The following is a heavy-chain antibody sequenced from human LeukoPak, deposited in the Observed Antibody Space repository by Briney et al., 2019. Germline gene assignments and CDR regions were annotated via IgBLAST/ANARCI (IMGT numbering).Heavy chain of an antibody. CDR3: AKDSHWILFDD. Sequence: GGSLRLPCAASGFTFSSYWMHWVRQAPGKGLVWVSRINSDGSSTTYADSVKGRFTISRDNAKNTLYLQMNSLRDEDTAVYYCAKDSHWILFDDWGQGTLVTVSS. J-gene: IGHJ4*02. D-gene: IGHD2-2*03. CDR1: GFTFSSYW. CDR2: INSDGSST. V-gene: IGHV3-74*01.